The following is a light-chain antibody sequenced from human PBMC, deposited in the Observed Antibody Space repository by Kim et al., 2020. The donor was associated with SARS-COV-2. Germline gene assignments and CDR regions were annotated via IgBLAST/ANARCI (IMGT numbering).Light chain of an antibody. CDR3: QVWDSSTV. J-gene: IGLJ2*01. CDR2: RDS. V-gene: IGLV3-9*01. CDR1: NIGSKN. Sequence: SYELTQPLSVSVALGQTARITCGGNNIGSKNVHWYQQKPGQAPVLVIYRDSNLSSGIPERFSGSNSGNTATLTISRAQAGDEADYYCQVWDSSTVFGGGT.